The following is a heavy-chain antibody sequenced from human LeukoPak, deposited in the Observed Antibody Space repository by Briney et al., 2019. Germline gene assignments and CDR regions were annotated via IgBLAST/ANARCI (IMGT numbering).Heavy chain of an antibody. V-gene: IGHV4-59*01. D-gene: IGHD3-10*01. CDR1: GGFISSYY. CDR3: AKGKAMVRGVIIDWFDP. CDR2: IYWNGSS. J-gene: IGHJ5*02. Sequence: SESLSLTRTVAGGFISSYYWSWIRQPPGKGREWIGYIYWNGSSSCNSALKSRVTISVGTAKNEFSLELSSVSAADTAVYYCAKGKAMVRGVIIDWFDPWGQGTLVTVYS.